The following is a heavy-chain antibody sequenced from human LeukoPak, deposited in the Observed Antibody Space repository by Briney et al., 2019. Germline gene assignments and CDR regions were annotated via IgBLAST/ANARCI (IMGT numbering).Heavy chain of an antibody. J-gene: IGHJ1*01. CDR1: GLRFSDYY. CDR2: ISSGGDIM. CDR3: ATNLIGAGEYFQQ. Sequence: GGYLRLSCAASGLRFSDYYVSWIRQAPGKGLQWVSYISSGGDIMHYADSVKGRFTSSRDNAKNSGYLEMNSLGAEDTAVYYCATNLIGAGEYFQQWGQGTLVTVSS. D-gene: IGHD2/OR15-2a*01. V-gene: IGHV3-11*01.